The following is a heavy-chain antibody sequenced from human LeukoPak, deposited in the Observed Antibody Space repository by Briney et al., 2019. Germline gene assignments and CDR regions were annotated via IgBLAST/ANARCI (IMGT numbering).Heavy chain of an antibody. J-gene: IGHJ4*02. V-gene: IGHV1-24*01. CDR1: GYTLTELS. Sequence: GASVKASCKVSGYTLTELSMHWVRQAPGKGLEWMGGFDPEDGETIYAQKFQGRVTMTEDTSTDAAYMELSSLRSEDTAVYYCATDTLYSSSLGPFDYWGQGTLVTVSS. CDR2: FDPEDGET. D-gene: IGHD6-6*01. CDR3: ATDTLYSSSLGPFDY.